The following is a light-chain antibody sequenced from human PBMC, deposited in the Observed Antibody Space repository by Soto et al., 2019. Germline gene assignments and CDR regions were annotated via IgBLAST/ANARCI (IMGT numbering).Light chain of an antibody. CDR1: RSNIEGNP. J-gene: IGLJ3*02. CDR3: GARLKSLSRTWV. CDR2: RND. Sequence: QSVLTQPPSASGTPGQRVTISCSGGRSNIEGNPVNWYRQLPGTAPKLLIYRNDQRPSGVPDRFSGSRSGTSASLVISGLRSADEADYYCGARLKSLSRTWVFGGGTQLTVL. V-gene: IGLV1-47*01.